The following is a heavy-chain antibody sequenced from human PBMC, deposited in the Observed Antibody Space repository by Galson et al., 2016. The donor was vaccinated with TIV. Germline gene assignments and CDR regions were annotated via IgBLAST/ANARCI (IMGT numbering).Heavy chain of an antibody. J-gene: IGHJ4*02. Sequence: PALVKPTQTLTLTCSFSGFSLTTSGVGVGWIRQPPRKALEWLGFIYWDDRKLYSPSLKNRLTITRDTSKNQVVLTMTNMDPVDTATYYCAHRGDGHNKIFDYWGQGTLVTVSS. V-gene: IGHV2-5*02. D-gene: IGHD5-24*01. CDR1: GFSLTTSGVG. CDR2: IYWDDRK. CDR3: AHRGDGHNKIFDY.